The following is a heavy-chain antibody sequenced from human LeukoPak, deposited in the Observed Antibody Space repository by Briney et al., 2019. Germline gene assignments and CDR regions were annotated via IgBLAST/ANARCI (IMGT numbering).Heavy chain of an antibody. V-gene: IGHV3-23*01. CDR3: AKRHYDFWSGYQNQMYYFDY. CDR1: GFTFSSYA. D-gene: IGHD3-3*01. Sequence: GGSLRLSCAASGFTFSSYAMSWVRQAPGKGLEWVSAISGSGGSTYYADSVKGRFTISRDNSKNTLYLQMNSLRAEDTAVYYCAKRHYDFWSGYQNQMYYFDYWGQGTLVTAPS. CDR2: ISGSGGST. J-gene: IGHJ4*02.